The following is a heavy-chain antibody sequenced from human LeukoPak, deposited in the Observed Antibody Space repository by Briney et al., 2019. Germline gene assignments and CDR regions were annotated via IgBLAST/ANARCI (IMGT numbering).Heavy chain of an antibody. CDR1: GFSFDDYG. D-gene: IGHD3-10*02. CDR2: INWNGGST. CDR3: AELGITMIGGV. J-gene: IGHJ6*04. Sequence: GGSLRLSCAASGFSFDDYGMSWVRQAPGKGLEWVSGINWNGGSTGYADSVKGRFTISRDNAKNSLYLQMNSLRAEDTAVYYCAELGITMIGGVWGKGTTVTISS. V-gene: IGHV3-20*04.